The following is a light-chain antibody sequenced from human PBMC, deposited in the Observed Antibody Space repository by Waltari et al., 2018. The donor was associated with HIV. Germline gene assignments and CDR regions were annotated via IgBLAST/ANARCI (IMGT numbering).Light chain of an antibody. CDR1: SSDVWGFNL. J-gene: IGLJ2*01. CDR2: EGS. CDR3: CSYAGSSTLEV. V-gene: IGLV2-23*01. Sequence: QSALTQPASVSGSPGQSITISCTGTSSDVWGFNLLSWYQQHPGKAPKLSIYEGSKRPSGVSNRFSGSKSGNTASLTISGLQAEDEADYYCCSYAGSSTLEVFGGGTKLTVL.